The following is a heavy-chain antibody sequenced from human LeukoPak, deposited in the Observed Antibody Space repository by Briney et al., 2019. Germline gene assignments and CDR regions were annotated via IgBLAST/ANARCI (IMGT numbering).Heavy chain of an antibody. CDR1: GFTFSSYE. D-gene: IGHD3-22*01. Sequence: QPGGSLRLSCAASGFTFSSYEMNWVRQAPGKGLEWVSYISSSGSTIYYADSVKGRFTISRDNAKNSLYLQMNSLRAEDTAVYYCAKEGPITRITMIVVVEDYGMDVWGQGTTVTVSS. CDR2: ISSSGSTI. V-gene: IGHV3-48*03. CDR3: AKEGPITRITMIVVVEDYGMDV. J-gene: IGHJ6*02.